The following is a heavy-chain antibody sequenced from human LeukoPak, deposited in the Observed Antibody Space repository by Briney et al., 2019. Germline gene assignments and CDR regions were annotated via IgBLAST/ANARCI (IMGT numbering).Heavy chain of an antibody. CDR3: ARDSSGYDFWSGYYNYYYGMDV. V-gene: IGHV1-2*02. J-gene: IGHJ6*02. Sequence: ASVKVSCKASGYTFTGYYMHWVRQAPGQGLEWMGWINPNSGGTNYAQKFQGRVTMTRDTSISTAYMELSRLRSDDTAVYYCARDSSGYDFWSGYYNYYYGMDVRGQGTTVTVSS. D-gene: IGHD3-3*01. CDR2: INPNSGGT. CDR1: GYTFTGYY.